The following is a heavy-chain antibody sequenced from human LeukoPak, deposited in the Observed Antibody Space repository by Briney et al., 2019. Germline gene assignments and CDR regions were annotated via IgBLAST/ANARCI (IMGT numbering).Heavy chain of an antibody. CDR2: ISYSGST. CDR3: ARLIAVAGKGPYYYGMDV. J-gene: IGHJ6*02. CDR1: GDSISSYY. Sequence: SETLSLTCTVSGDSISSYYYNWVRQPPGKGLEWIGYISYSGSTDSNPSLKSRVTISVDTSKNQFSLKLSSVTAADTAVYYCARLIAVAGKGPYYYGMDVWGQGTTVTVSS. D-gene: IGHD6-19*01. V-gene: IGHV4-59*12.